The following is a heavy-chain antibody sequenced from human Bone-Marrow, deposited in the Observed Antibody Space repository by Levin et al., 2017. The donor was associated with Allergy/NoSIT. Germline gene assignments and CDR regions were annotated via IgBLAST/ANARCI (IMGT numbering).Heavy chain of an antibody. CDR1: GFTFDDFT. J-gene: IGHJ5*01. CDR3: VKDYFGSQTYYNAFDP. Sequence: GGSLRLSCAASGFTFDDFTMEWVRQAPGKGLEWVSLISWDGTTAYYADSVKGRFTISRDNSKNSLYLQMNSLRTEDTALYYCVKDYFGSQTYYNAFDPWGQGTLVTVSS. CDR2: ISWDGTTA. V-gene: IGHV3-43*01. D-gene: IGHD3-10*01.